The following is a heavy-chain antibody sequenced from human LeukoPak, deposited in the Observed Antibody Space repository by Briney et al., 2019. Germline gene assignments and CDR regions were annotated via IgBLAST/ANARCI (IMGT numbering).Heavy chain of an antibody. CDR3: ARGGGRYSVDY. Sequence: ASVKVSCKTSGYTFIDYYMHWVRQAPGKGLEWIGWISPSSGGTKYVQKFQGRVTMTRDTSITTVYMELSGLSFDDTAVYYCARGGGRYSVDYWGQGTLVIVSS. J-gene: IGHJ4*02. D-gene: IGHD1-26*01. CDR2: ISPSSGGT. CDR1: GYTFIDYY. V-gene: IGHV1-2*02.